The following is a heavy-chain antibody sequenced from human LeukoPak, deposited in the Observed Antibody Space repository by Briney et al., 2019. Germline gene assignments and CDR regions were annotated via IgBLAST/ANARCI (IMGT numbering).Heavy chain of an antibody. CDR3: ARERVVVVTASGFDY. D-gene: IGHD2-21*02. V-gene: IGHV4-39*07. CDR1: GGSISIISYY. J-gene: IGHJ4*02. Sequence: SETLSLTCTVSGGSISIISYYWGWIRQTPGKGPEWIGNIYYTGSTHYNPSLKSRVTFSVDTSKNQFSLKLTSVTAADTAVYYCARERVVVVTASGFDYWGQGTLVTVSS. CDR2: IYYTGST.